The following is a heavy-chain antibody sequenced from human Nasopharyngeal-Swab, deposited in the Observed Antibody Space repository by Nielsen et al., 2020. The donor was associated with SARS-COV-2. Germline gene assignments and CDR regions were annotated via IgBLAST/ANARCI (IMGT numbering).Heavy chain of an antibody. D-gene: IGHD2-15*01. CDR1: GFTFSGYW. Sequence: GESLKISCAASGFTFSGYWMHWVRQAPGKGLVWVSRINSDGSSTSYADSVKGRFTISRDNAKNTLYLQMNSLRAEDTAVYFCARLYCRGGSCYSGDVLDIWGQGTMVTVSS. CDR2: INSDGSST. V-gene: IGHV3-74*01. J-gene: IGHJ3*02. CDR3: ARLYCRGGSCYSGDVLDI.